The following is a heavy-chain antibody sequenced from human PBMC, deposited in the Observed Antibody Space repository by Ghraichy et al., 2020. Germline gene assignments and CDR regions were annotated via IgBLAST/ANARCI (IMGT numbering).Heavy chain of an antibody. CDR2: ITGSGGST. CDR1: GFTFSTYA. CDR3: AKSLTVGATYSVSDY. J-gene: IGHJ4*02. V-gene: IGHV3-23*01. D-gene: IGHD1-26*01. Sequence: GGSLRLSCAASGFTFSTYAMSWVRQAPGKGLEWVSAITGSGGSTYYADSVKGRFTISRDNSKNTLYLQVNSLRAEDTAVYYCAKSLTVGATYSVSDYWSPGTMVTVSS.